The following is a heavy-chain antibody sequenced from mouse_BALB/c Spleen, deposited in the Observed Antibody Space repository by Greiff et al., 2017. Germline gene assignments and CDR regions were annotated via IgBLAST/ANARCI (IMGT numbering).Heavy chain of an antibody. CDR3: ARDLGNFGAMDY. J-gene: IGHJ4*01. CDR1: GFTFSSYA. CDR2: ISSGGSYT. V-gene: IGHV5-9-4*01. D-gene: IGHD2-1*01. Sequence: EVKVVESGGGLVKPGGSLKLSCAASGFTFSSYAMSWVRQSPEKRLEWVAEISSGGSYTYYPDTVTGRVTISRDNAKNTLYLEMSSLRSEDTAMYYCARDLGNFGAMDYWGQGTSVTVSS.